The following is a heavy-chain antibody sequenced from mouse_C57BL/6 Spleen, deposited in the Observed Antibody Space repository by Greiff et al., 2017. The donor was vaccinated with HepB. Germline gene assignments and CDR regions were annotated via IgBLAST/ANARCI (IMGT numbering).Heavy chain of an antibody. CDR2: IDPSDSYT. V-gene: IGHV1-50*01. CDR1: GYTFTSYW. J-gene: IGHJ2*01. D-gene: IGHD2-12*01. Sequence: QVQLQQPGAELVKPGASVKLSCKASGYTFTSYWMQWVKQRPGQGLEWIGEIDPSDSYTNYNQKFKGKATLTVDKSSSTAYMQLSSLTSEDSAVYYCASVTEIFDYWGQGTTLTVSS. CDR3: ASVTEIFDY.